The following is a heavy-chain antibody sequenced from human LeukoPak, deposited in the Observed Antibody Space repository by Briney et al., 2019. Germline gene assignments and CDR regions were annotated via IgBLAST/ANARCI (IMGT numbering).Heavy chain of an antibody. D-gene: IGHD3-10*01. CDR2: INHSGST. V-gene: IGHV4-34*01. J-gene: IGHJ6*03. Sequence: SETLSLTCAVYGGSFSGYYWSWIRQPPGKGLEWIGEINHSGSTNYHPSLKSPVTISVDTSKNQFSLKLSSVTAADTAVYYCARITMARGVLYYYYYYYMDVWGKGTTVTVSS. CDR3: ARITMARGVLYYYYYYYMDV. CDR1: GGSFSGYY.